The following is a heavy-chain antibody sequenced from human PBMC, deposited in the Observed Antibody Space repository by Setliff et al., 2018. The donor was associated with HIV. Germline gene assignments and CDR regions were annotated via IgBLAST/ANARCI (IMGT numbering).Heavy chain of an antibody. J-gene: IGHJ4*02. CDR1: GYSIRDNFF. CDR2: IFYTGAT. V-gene: IGHV4-38-2*02. Sequence: PSETLSLTCAVSGYSIRDNFFWGWVRQPPGKGLEWIGSIFYTGATNYNPSLKSRVTISVDTSKNQFSLKLRSVTAADTAVYYCARDLRGTQSSDYWGQGTLVTVSS. D-gene: IGHD1-1*01. CDR3: ARDLRGTQSSDY.